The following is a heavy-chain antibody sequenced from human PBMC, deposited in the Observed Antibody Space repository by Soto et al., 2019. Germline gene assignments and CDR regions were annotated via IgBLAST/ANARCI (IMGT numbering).Heavy chain of an antibody. CDR2: INPNSGGT. CDR1: GYTFTGYY. J-gene: IGHJ4*02. D-gene: IGHD7-27*01. CDR3: ARDPGNWGLSYYFDY. V-gene: IGHV1-2*04. Sequence: ASVKVSCKASGYTFTGYYMHWVRQAPGQGLEWMGWINPNSGGTNYAQKFQGWVTMTRDTSISTAYMELSRLRSDDTAVYYCARDPGNWGLSYYFDYWGQGTLVTVSS.